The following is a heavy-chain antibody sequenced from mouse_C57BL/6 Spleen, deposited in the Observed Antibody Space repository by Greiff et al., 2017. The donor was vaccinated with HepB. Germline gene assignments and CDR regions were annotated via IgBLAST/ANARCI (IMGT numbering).Heavy chain of an antibody. CDR1: GFNFKDYY. CDR2: IDPEDGET. Sequence: VQLQQSGAELVKPGASVKLSCTASGFNFKDYYMHWVKQRTEQGLEWIGRIDPEDGETKYAPKFQGKATITADTSSNPAYLQLSSLTSEDTAVYYCAKDYGSSYGFAYWGQGTLVTVSA. J-gene: IGHJ3*01. V-gene: IGHV14-2*01. CDR3: AKDYGSSYGFAY. D-gene: IGHD1-1*01.